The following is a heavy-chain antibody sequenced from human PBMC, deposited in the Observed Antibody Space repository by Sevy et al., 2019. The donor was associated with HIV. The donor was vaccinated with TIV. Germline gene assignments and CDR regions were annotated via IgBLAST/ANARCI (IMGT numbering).Heavy chain of an antibody. CDR3: ARVGSGWRRDGYYYYYGMDV. CDR1: GGSISSYY. D-gene: IGHD6-19*01. Sequence: SDTLSLTCTVSGGSISSYYWSWIRQPAGKGLEWIGRIYTSGSTNYNPSLKSRVTMSVDTSKNQFSLKLSSVTAADTAVYYCARVGSGWRRDGYYYYYGMDVWGQGTTVTVSS. V-gene: IGHV4-4*07. CDR2: IYTSGST. J-gene: IGHJ6*02.